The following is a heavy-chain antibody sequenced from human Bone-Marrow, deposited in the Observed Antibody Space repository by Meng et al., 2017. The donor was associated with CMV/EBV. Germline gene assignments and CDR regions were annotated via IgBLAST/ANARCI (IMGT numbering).Heavy chain of an antibody. CDR3: ARDLLYDFWSGYYSPNWYFDL. CDR2: INHSGST. V-gene: IGHV4-39*07. CDR1: GGSISSSSYY. Sequence: SETLSLTGTVSGGSISSSSYYWGWIRQPPGKGLEWIGEINHSGSTNYNPSLKSRVTISVDTSKNQFSLKLSSVTAADTAVYYCARDLLYDFWSGYYSPNWYFDLWGRGTLVTVSS. D-gene: IGHD3-3*01. J-gene: IGHJ2*01.